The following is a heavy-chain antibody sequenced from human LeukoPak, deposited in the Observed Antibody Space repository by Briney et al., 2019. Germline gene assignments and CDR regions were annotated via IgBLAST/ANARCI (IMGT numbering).Heavy chain of an antibody. V-gene: IGHV3-7*04. CDR3: ARVAAAVPDQ. CDR2: IKQDGSEK. J-gene: IGHJ5*02. CDR1: GFTFTTYW. Sequence: GSLRLSCAASGFTFTTYWMSWVRQAPGKGLEWVANIKQDGSEKYYMDSVKGRFTISRDNAKNSLYLQMSSLRAEDTAVYYCARVAAAVPDQWGQGTLVTVSS. D-gene: IGHD6-13*01.